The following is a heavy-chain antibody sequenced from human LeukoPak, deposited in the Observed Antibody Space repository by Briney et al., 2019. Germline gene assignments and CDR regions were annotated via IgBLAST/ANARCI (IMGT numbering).Heavy chain of an antibody. Sequence: GGSLRLSCAASGFTFSSYSMNWVRQAPGKGLEWVSYISSSSSTIYYAYSVKGRFTISRDNAKNSLYLQMNSLRAEDTAVYYCARDRITIFGVVIIGPDGPFDYWGQGTLVTVSS. J-gene: IGHJ4*02. CDR3: ARDRITIFGVVIIGPDGPFDY. D-gene: IGHD3-3*01. V-gene: IGHV3-48*04. CDR1: GFTFSSYS. CDR2: ISSSSSTI.